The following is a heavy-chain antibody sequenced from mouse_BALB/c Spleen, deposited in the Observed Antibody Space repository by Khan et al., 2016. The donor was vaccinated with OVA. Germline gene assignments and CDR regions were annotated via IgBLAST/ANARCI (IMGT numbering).Heavy chain of an antibody. CDR3: ARQPDYHYYIMDY. D-gene: IGHD1-1*02. J-gene: IGHJ4*01. Sequence: VQLVESGPGLVAPSQSLSITCTLSGFSLTNYGVHWVRQPPGKGLEWLVVIWSDGSDIYISALKSRLSISKANSKNQVFLKMNSRQTEDTAMYYCARQPDYHYYIMDYWGQGTSVTVSS. V-gene: IGHV2-6-1*01. CDR2: IWSDGSD. CDR1: GFSLTNYG.